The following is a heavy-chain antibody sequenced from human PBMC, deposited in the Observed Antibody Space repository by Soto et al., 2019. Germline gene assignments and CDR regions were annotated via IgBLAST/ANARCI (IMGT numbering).Heavy chain of an antibody. J-gene: IGHJ5*02. CDR1: GGSFSGYY. Sequence: QVQLQQWGAGLLKPSETLSLTCAVYGGSFSGYYWSWIRQPPGKGLEWIGEINHSGSTNYNPSHKSRVTISVDTSKNQFALKLSSVTAADTAVYYCARQLTGDFPVGFDTWGQGTLVTVSS. CDR3: ARQLTGDFPVGFDT. CDR2: INHSGST. D-gene: IGHD7-27*01. V-gene: IGHV4-34*01.